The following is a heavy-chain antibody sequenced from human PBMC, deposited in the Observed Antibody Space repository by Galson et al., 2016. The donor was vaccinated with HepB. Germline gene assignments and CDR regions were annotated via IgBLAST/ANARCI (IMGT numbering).Heavy chain of an antibody. CDR2: IYPGDSDT. CDR1: GYRFTSYW. V-gene: IGHV5-51*01. J-gene: IGHJ3*02. Sequence: QSGAEVKKPGESLKISCKGSGYRFTSYWMGWVRQMPGKGLEWMGIIYPGDSDTRYSPSFQGQVTISADKSISTAYLQMNSLETEDTAVYYCAKPTNSDAFHIWGQGTMVTVSS. D-gene: IGHD5-12*01. CDR3: AKPTNSDAFHI.